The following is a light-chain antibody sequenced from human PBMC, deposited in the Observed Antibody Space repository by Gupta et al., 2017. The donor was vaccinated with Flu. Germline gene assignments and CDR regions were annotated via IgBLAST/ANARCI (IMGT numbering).Light chain of an antibody. CDR3: QQYDNWPS. V-gene: IGKV3-15*01. CDR1: QSVSSN. CDR2: DAS. Sequence: SPATLSVSPGERATLSCRASQSVSSNLAWYQQKPGQAPRLLIYDASTRATGIPARFTGSGSGTEFTLTISSLQSEDFALYYWQQYDNWPSFGGGTTVGIK. J-gene: IGKJ4*01.